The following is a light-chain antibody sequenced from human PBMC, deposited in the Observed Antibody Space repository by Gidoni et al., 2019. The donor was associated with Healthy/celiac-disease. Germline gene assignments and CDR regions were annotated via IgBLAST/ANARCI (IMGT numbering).Light chain of an antibody. V-gene: IGKV3-15*01. CDR2: SAS. CDR3: QQYNNWTPYT. Sequence: DIVMTQSTATRSVSPGERATLSCRASQSVSSNLAWYQQKPGQAPRLLIYSASTSATGSPARFIGSGSGTEFTLTISSLQSEDVAVYYYQQYNNWTPYTFGQGTKLEIK. J-gene: IGKJ2*01. CDR1: QSVSSN.